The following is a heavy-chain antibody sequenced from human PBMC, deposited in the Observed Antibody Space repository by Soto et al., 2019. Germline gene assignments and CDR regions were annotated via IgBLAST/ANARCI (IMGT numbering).Heavy chain of an antibody. Sequence: SETLSLTCTVSGGSISSSSYYWGWIRQPPGKGLEWIGSIYYSGSTYYNPSLKSRVTISVDTSKNQFSLKLSSVTAADTAVYYCATGVAAEHFYDSSGYFSDDYWGQGTQVTVSS. D-gene: IGHD3-22*01. CDR1: GGSISSSSYY. CDR2: IYYSGST. CDR3: ATGVAAEHFYDSSGYFSDDY. J-gene: IGHJ4*02. V-gene: IGHV4-39*01.